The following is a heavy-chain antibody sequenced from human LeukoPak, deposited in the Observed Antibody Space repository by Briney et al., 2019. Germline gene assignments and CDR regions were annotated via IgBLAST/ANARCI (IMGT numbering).Heavy chain of an antibody. J-gene: IGHJ4*02. CDR1: GGSISSGGYY. CDR2: IYYSGST. V-gene: IGHV4-31*03. CDR3: AREEENDRTFDY. Sequence: SETLSLTCTVSGGSISSGGYYWSWIRQHPGKGLEWIGYIYYSGSTYYNPSLKSRVTISVDTSKNQFSLKLSSVTAADTAVYYCAREEENDRTFDYWGQGTLVTVSS. D-gene: IGHD2/OR15-2a*01.